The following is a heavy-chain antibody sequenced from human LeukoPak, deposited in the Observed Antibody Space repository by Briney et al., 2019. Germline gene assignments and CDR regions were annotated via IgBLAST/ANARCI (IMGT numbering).Heavy chain of an antibody. D-gene: IGHD1/OR15-1a*01. V-gene: IGHV3-23*01. CDR1: GFTFSSYA. CDR3: ANGPKQASEGY. Sequence: GGSLRLSCAASGFTFSSYAMSWVRQAPGKGLEWVSAISKSGDSTFYADSVKGRFTISRDNSKNTLYLQMNSLRAEDTAVYYCANGPKQASEGYWGQGTLVTVSS. CDR2: ISKSGDST. J-gene: IGHJ4*02.